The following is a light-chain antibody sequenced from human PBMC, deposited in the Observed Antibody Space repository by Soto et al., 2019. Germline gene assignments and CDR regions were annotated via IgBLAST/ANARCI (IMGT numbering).Light chain of an antibody. CDR1: NNDFGSYNL. CDR3: CSYTSTGTLV. Sequence: QSALTQPASVSGSPGQWITISCTGTNNDFGSYNLVSWDQHHPGQAPKLIIYEGSKRPSGASDRFSGSKSGNTASLTISGLQTEDEADYFCCSYTSTGTLVFGGGTKLTVL. CDR2: EGS. J-gene: IGLJ2*01. V-gene: IGLV2-23*01.